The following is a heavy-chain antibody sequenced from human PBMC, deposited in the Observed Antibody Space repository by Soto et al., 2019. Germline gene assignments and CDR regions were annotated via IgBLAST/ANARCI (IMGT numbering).Heavy chain of an antibody. V-gene: IGHV3-7*03. Sequence: CGSQIHSSAAAGLTFAAYWRILVRNAIGKGLYCVTNIRQDGVAQDYEDSVKGRFTISRDNSKKTLFLKMNSLRAEDTAIYYCAKDGYDSSGDLYYFDYWGQG. D-gene: IGHD3-22*01. J-gene: IGHJ4*02. CDR2: IRQDGVAQ. CDR3: AKDGYDSSGDLYYFDY. CDR1: GLTFAAYW.